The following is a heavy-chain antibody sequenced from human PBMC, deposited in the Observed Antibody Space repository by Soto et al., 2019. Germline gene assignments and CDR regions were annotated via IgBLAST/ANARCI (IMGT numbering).Heavy chain of an antibody. Sequence: GWSLRLSCAASGFTFSSYSMNWVRQAPGKGLEWVSYISSSSSTIYYADSVKGRFTISRDNAKNSLYLQMNSLRAEDTAVYYCGRGGGDLNWFDPGGQGTLVTAPQ. CDR3: GRGGGDLNWFDP. D-gene: IGHD4-17*01. V-gene: IGHV3-48*01. CDR2: ISSSSSTI. CDR1: GFTFSSYS. J-gene: IGHJ5*02.